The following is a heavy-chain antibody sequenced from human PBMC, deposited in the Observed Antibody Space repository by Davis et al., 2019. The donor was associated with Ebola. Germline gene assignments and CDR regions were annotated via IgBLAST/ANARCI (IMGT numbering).Heavy chain of an antibody. CDR3: VRDPTTSEY. CDR2: IKQDGSEQ. Sequence: GESLKLSCAASGFTFSNYWMSWVRQAPGKGLEWVANIKQDGSEQYYVDSVKGRFTISRDNAKNSLYLQMNSLRDEDTAVYYCVRDPTTSEYWGQGTLVTVSS. D-gene: IGHD4-11*01. J-gene: IGHJ4*02. V-gene: IGHV3-7*03. CDR1: GFTFSNYW.